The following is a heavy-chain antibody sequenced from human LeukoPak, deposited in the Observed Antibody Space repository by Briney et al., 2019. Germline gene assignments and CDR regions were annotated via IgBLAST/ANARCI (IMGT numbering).Heavy chain of an antibody. CDR2: INWNWGST. CDR3: ARGDYYGSGSSGGDY. D-gene: IGHD3-10*01. V-gene: IGHV3-20*04. Sequence: RPWGSLRLSCAASGFTFDDYGMSWVRQAPGKGLEWVSGINWNWGSTGYADSVKGRFTISRDNAKNSLYLQMNSLRAEDTALYYCARGDYYGSGSSGGDYWGQGTLVTVSS. CDR1: GFTFDDYG. J-gene: IGHJ4*02.